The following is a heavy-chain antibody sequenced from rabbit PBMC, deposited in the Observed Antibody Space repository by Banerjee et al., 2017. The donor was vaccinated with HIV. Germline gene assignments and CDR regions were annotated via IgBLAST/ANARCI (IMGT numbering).Heavy chain of an antibody. J-gene: IGHJ4*01. CDR1: GFSFSSSYY. Sequence: QEQLEESGGDLVKPEGSLTLTCTASGFSFSSSYYMCWVRQAPGKGLEWIACIWIGSSGRTNYASWAKGRFTISKTSSTTVTLQMTSLTAADTATYFCARDDASSSGYYPYYFNLWGPGTLVTVS. D-gene: IGHD1-1*01. CDR2: IWIGSSGRT. CDR3: ARDDASSSGYYPYYFNL. V-gene: IGHV1S45*01.